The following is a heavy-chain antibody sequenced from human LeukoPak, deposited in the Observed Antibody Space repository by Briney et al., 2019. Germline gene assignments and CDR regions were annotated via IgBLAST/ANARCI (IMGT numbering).Heavy chain of an antibody. Sequence: GRSLRLSCAASGFTFSSYGMHWVRQAPGKGLEWVAVISYDGSNKYYADSVKGRFTISRDNPKNTLYLQMTSLRAEDTAVYYCAKEPYSSAYYFDYWGQGTLVTVSS. CDR1: GFTFSSYG. CDR2: ISYDGSNK. CDR3: AKEPYSSAYYFDY. J-gene: IGHJ4*02. D-gene: IGHD6-19*01. V-gene: IGHV3-30*18.